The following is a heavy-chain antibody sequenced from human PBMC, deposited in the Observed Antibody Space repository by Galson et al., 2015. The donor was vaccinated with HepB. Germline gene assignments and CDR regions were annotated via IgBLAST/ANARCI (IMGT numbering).Heavy chain of an antibody. CDR2: IVPILGIA. V-gene: IGHV1-69*04. CDR1: GGTFSSYA. D-gene: IGHD1-26*01. CDR3: ARDPYSGSYYHPEPFDY. Sequence: SVKVSCKASGGTFSSYAINWVRQAPGQGLEWMGRIVPILGIANYAQKFQGRVTITADKSTSTAYMELSSLRSEDTAVYYCARDPYSGSYYHPEPFDYWGQGTLVTVSS. J-gene: IGHJ4*02.